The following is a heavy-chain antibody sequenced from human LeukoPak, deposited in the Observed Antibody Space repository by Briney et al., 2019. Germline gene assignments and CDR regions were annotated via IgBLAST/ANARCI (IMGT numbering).Heavy chain of an antibody. CDR2: ISAYNGNT. CDR1: GYTFTTYN. CDR3: ARDNSVGDNAWWFDP. Sequence: GASVKVSCKASGYTFTTYNINWVRQAPGQGLEWMGWISAYNGNTNYAQKLQGRVTMTTDTSTSTDYMELSSLRSEDTAIYYCARDNSVGDNAWWFDPWGQGTLVTVSS. D-gene: IGHD1-26*01. V-gene: IGHV1-18*01. J-gene: IGHJ5*02.